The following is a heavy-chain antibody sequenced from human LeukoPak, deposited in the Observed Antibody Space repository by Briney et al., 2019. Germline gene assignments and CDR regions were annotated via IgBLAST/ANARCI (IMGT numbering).Heavy chain of an antibody. Sequence: PSETLSLTCAVSGYSISSGYWWSWVRQPPGKGLEWIVEILHTGSTNYNPSLKSRVTISVDKSKSQFSLKPTSVTAADTAVYYCARNGAYPADSWGQGTLLTVSS. CDR1: GYSISSGYW. CDR2: ILHTGST. D-gene: IGHD4-11*01. CDR3: ARNGAYPADS. J-gene: IGHJ4*02. V-gene: IGHV4-4*02.